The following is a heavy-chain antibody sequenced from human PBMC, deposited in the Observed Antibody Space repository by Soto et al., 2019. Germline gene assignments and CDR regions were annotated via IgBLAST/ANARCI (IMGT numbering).Heavy chain of an antibody. CDR1: GGSISSYY. D-gene: IGHD3-10*01. J-gene: IGHJ6*02. CDR3: ARCITMVRGRQYYYYGMDV. Sequence: SETLSLTCTVSGGSISSYYWSWIRQPPGKGLEWIGYIYYSGSTNYNPSLKSRVTISVDTSKNQFSLKLSSVTAADTAVYYCARCITMVRGRQYYYYGMDVWGQGTTVTVS. CDR2: IYYSGST. V-gene: IGHV4-59*01.